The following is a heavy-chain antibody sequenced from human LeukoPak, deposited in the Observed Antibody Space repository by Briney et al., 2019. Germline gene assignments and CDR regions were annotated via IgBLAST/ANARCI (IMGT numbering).Heavy chain of an antibody. CDR1: GFTFSSYA. V-gene: IGHV3-64*01. D-gene: IGHD6-19*01. Sequence: GGSLRLSCAASGFTFSSYAMHWVRQAPGKGLEYVSAISSNGGSTYYANSVKGRFTISRDNSKNTLYLQMGSLRAEDMAVYYCARTSGYSSGWYLAFDIWGQGTMVTVSS. J-gene: IGHJ3*02. CDR3: ARTSGYSSGWYLAFDI. CDR2: ISSNGGST.